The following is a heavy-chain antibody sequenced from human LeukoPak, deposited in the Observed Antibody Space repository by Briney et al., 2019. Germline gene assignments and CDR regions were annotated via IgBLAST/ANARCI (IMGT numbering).Heavy chain of an antibody. D-gene: IGHD1-14*01. CDR2: IKEEGNER. Sequence: GGSLRLSCVASGFTFDTYWMTWVRQAPGKGLEWVANIKEEGNERHYADSVSGRFTISRDNAKNSLFLQMNSLRAEDTAVYYCARDYGTTSRGDTKGGLDHWGQGTLVTVSS. V-gene: IGHV3-7*01. J-gene: IGHJ4*02. CDR3: ARDYGTTSRGDTKGGLDH. CDR1: GFTFDTYW.